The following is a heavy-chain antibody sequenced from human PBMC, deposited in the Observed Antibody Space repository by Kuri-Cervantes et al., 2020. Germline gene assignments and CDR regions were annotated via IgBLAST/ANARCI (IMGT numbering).Heavy chain of an antibody. Sequence: SETLSLTCAVYGGSFSDYLWSWVRQSPGEGLEWIGEINHSGSTNYNPSLKSRVTISVDRSKNQFSLKLSSVTAADTAVYYCARALSSGYYYVPTEDAFDIWGQGTMVTVSS. J-gene: IGHJ3*02. V-gene: IGHV4-34*01. D-gene: IGHD3-22*01. CDR2: INHSGST. CDR3: ARALSSGYYYVPTEDAFDI. CDR1: GGSFSDYL.